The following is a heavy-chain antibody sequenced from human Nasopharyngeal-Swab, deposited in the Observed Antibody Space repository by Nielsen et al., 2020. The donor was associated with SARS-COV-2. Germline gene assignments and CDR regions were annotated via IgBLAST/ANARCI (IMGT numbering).Heavy chain of an antibody. CDR1: GDSLSSGNW. Sequence: SETLSLTCAVSGDSLSSGNWWSWVRQPPGKGLEWIGQIYDIGSATYNPSLKSRVTISIDRSENHFSLKLTSVTAADTAVYYCASRPARGTPYGPFDWWGRGILVTVSS. CDR2: IYDIGSA. V-gene: IGHV4-4*02. CDR3: ASRPARGTPYGPFDW. D-gene: IGHD1-14*01. J-gene: IGHJ4*02.